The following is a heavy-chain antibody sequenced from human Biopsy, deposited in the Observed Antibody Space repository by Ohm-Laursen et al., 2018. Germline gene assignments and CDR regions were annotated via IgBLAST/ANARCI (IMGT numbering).Heavy chain of an antibody. V-gene: IGHV1-2*02. Sequence: ASVKVSCKASGYTFTGYYMHWVRQAPGQGLEWMGWINPNSGGTNYAQKFQGRVTMTRDASISTAYMELSRLRSDDTAVYYCATITRGATRFPFDYWGQGTLVTVSS. CDR2: INPNSGGT. CDR1: GYTFTGYY. CDR3: ATITRGATRFPFDY. D-gene: IGHD1-26*01. J-gene: IGHJ4*02.